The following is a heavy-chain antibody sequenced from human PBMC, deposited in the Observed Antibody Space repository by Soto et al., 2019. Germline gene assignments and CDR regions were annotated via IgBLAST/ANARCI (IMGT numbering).Heavy chain of an antibody. V-gene: IGHV2-70*01. J-gene: IGHJ6*02. CDR2: IDWDDDK. CDR3: ARIPLAAAGYYYYGMDV. CDR1: GFSLSTSGMC. D-gene: IGHD6-13*01. Sequence: SGPTLVNPTQTLTLTCTFSGFSLSTSGMCVSWIRQPPGKAPEWLALIDWDDDKYYSTSLKTRLTISKDTSKNQVVLTMTNMDPVDTATYYCARIPLAAAGYYYYGMDVWGQGTTVTVSS.